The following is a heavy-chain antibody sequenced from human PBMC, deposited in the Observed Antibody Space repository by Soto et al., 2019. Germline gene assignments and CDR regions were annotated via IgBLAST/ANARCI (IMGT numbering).Heavy chain of an antibody. Sequence: EVQLVESGVGLVKPGGSLRLSCAASGFTFTRYSMNWVRHAPGKGLEWVSSISSTTNYICYGDSMKRRFTISRDNAKHSLYLEMNTLRAADAAVYHCARESEDLTSNFDYWGQGALVTVSS. CDR2: ISSTTNYI. CDR3: ARESEDLTSNFDY. J-gene: IGHJ4*02. V-gene: IGHV3-21*06. CDR1: GFTFTRYS.